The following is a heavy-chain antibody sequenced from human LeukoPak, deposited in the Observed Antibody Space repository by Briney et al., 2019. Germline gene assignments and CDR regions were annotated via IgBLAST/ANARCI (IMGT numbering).Heavy chain of an antibody. CDR3: ARGTKWWYYFDY. D-gene: IGHD2-15*01. CDR1: GGSITSGSYY. J-gene: IGHJ4*02. V-gene: IGHV4-61*02. CDR2: IFTTGIT. Sequence: SQTLSLTCTVSGGSITSGSYYWSWLRQPAGKGLEWIGRIFTTGITHYTPSLKSRVTISRDTSKNQFSLKLSSVTAADTAVYYCARGTKWWYYFDYWGQGTLVTVSS.